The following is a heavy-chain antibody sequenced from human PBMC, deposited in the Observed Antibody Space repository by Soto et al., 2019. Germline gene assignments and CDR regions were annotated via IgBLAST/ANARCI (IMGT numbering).Heavy chain of an antibody. CDR3: EKDSPPPRG. CDR1: GYTFTSYH. V-gene: IGHV1-18*01. Sequence: QVQLVQSGAEVKKPGASVKVSCKASGYTFTSYHITWVRQAPGQGLEWMGWISAYNGNTNYAQKLQRRVTMTTDTSKSTAYMDLRGKRSHDTGVYYCEKDSPPPRGRGQGSLVTGSS. D-gene: IGHD1-26*01. J-gene: IGHJ4*02. CDR2: ISAYNGNT.